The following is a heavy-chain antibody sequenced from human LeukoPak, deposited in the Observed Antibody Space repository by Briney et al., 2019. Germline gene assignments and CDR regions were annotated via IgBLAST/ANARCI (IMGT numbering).Heavy chain of an antibody. D-gene: IGHD6-13*01. Sequence: SVKVSCKASGGTFSSYAISWVRQAPGQGLEWMGGIIPIFGTANYAQKFQGRVTITTDESASTAYMELSSLRSEDTAVYYCARDVSSWYDGGGFDYWGQGTLVTVSS. CDR1: GGTFSSYA. V-gene: IGHV1-69*05. CDR3: ARDVSSWYDGGGFDY. CDR2: IIPIFGTA. J-gene: IGHJ4*02.